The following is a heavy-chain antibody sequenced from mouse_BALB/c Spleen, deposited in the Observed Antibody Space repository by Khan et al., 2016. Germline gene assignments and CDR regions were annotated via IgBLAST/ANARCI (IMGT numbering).Heavy chain of an antibody. Sequence: VQLKESGAELVKPAASLKLSCTAYGYNIKDIYIHWVKQRPEKGLERIRRTDPANGNTKYDPKFQGKATITADTSSNTAYLQLSSLTSEDTAVYYCRISTINAWGQGTTLTVSS. J-gene: IGHJ2*01. V-gene: IGHV14-3*02. CDR1: GYNIKDIY. CDR2: TDPANGNT. CDR3: RISTINA.